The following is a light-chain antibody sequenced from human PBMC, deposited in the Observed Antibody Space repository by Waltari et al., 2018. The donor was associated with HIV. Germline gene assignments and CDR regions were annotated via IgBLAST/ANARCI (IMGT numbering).Light chain of an antibody. V-gene: IGLV2-14*01. CDR2: EVD. Sequence: SALTQPASVSGFPGQSITISCTGADSDFGFYNFVSWYQQHPGKVPKVILCEVDSRASGVSDRVAGCKSGNTAPLTISWLQTEDEADYYCASYTANHTVMFGGGTKVTVL. CDR3: ASYTANHTVM. CDR1: DSDFGFYNF. J-gene: IGLJ3*02.